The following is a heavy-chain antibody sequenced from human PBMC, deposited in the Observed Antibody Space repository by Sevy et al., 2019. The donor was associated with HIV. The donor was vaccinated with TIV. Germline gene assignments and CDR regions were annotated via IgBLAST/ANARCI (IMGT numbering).Heavy chain of an antibody. Sequence: GGSLRLSCAASGFTFSSYGMHWVRQAPGKGLEWVAVISYDGSNKYYADSVKGRFTISRDNSKNTLYLQMNSLRAEDTGGHYCAKDEGREGNTPLDFWGPGTLVTLSS. D-gene: IGHD3-10*01. V-gene: IGHV3-30*18. CDR2: ISYDGSNK. CDR3: AKDEGREGNTPLDF. J-gene: IGHJ4*02. CDR1: GFTFSSYG.